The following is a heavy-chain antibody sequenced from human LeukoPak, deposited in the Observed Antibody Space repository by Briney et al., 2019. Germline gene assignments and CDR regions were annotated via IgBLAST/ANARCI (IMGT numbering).Heavy chain of an antibody. V-gene: IGHV3-23*01. Sequence: PGGSLRLSCAASGFTFSSYAMSWVRQAPGKGLEWGSGISGSGGKTYYADSVKGRFTISRDNFKNTLYLQMNSLRAEDTAVYYCLRGDRRDYWGQGTLVTVSS. CDR1: GFTFSSYA. CDR2: ISGSGGKT. CDR3: LRGDRRDY. J-gene: IGHJ4*02.